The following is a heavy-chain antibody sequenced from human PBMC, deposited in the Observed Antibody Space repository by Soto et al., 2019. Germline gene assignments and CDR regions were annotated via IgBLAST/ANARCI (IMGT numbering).Heavy chain of an antibody. Sequence: EMQLVESGGGLVQPGGSLRLSCAASGFAVSRSYMDWVRQAPGKGLDWVSSIYVDGNTYYADSVKGRFTISTDNSKDTLYLQMNSLRADDTAIYYCARHVGFYWYFDLWGRGTLVTVSS. CDR2: IYVDGNT. CDR1: GFAVSRSY. V-gene: IGHV3-66*04. J-gene: IGHJ2*01. CDR3: ARHVGFYWYFDL. D-gene: IGHD1-26*01.